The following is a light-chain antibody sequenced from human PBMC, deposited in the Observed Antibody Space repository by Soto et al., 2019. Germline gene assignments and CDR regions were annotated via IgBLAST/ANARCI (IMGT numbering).Light chain of an antibody. V-gene: IGLV2-14*01. CDR2: EVI. Sequence: QSVLAQPASVSGAPGQSITISCTGTNSDFNYVSWHQQHPGKAPKLMIYEVINRSSGVSTRFSGSKSGNTASLTISGLQAEDEADYYCSSSTSSNTFVFGTGTKVTVL. CDR1: NSDFNY. J-gene: IGLJ1*01. CDR3: SSSTSSNTFV.